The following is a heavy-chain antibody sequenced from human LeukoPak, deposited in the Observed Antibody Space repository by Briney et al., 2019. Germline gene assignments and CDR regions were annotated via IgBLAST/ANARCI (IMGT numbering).Heavy chain of an antibody. D-gene: IGHD5-18*01. V-gene: IGHV6-1*01. CDR1: GDSVSSNSAA. CDR2: TYYRSKWYN. CDR3: AVSGYSYPRAFDT. Sequence: SQTLSLTCAISGDSVSSNSAAGNWIRQSPSRGLEWLGRTYYRSKWYNDYAVSVKSRITINPDTSKNQFSLQLNSVTPEDTAVYYCAVSGYSYPRAFDTWGQGAMVTVSS. J-gene: IGHJ3*02.